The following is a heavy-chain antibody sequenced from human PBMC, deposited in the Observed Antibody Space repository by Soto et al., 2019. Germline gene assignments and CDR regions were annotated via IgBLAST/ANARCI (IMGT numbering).Heavy chain of an antibody. J-gene: IGHJ4*02. D-gene: IGHD3-3*01. CDR3: ARVPLRGLRFWEWGEGNTYYYFDV. CDR1: GYTFTSYG. V-gene: IGHV1-18*01. CDR2: ISAYNGNT. Sequence: ASVKVSCKASGYTFTSYGISWVRQAPGQGLEWMGWISAYNGNTNYAQKLQGRVTMTTDTSTSTAYMELRSLRSDDTAVYYCARVPLRGLRFWEWGEGNTYYYFDVWGQATLVTVAS.